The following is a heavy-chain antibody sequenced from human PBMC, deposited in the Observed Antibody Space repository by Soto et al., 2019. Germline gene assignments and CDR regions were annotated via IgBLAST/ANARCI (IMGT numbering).Heavy chain of an antibody. V-gene: IGHV3-23*01. D-gene: IGHD1-1*01. CDR2: ISGSGDDT. J-gene: IGHJ4*02. CDR1: GFTFSNFA. Sequence: TGGSLRLSCVASGFTFSNFAMAWVRQAPGEGLEWVSAISGSGDDTFYADSMKGRFTISRDNSKDTLYLQINSLRAEDTAVYYCANPIPKTGTTSGFWGQGTLVTVSS. CDR3: ANPIPKTGTTSGF.